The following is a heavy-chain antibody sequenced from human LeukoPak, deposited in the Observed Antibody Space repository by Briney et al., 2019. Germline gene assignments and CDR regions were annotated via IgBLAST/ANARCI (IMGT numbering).Heavy chain of an antibody. Sequence: GGSLRPSCAASGFTFSSYSLNWVRQAPGKGLEWVSYISSSSSTIYYADSVKGRFTISRDNARNSLYLQMNSLRAEDTAVYYCASAEGGYDYDYWGQGTLVTVSS. CDR1: GFTFSSYS. V-gene: IGHV3-48*01. D-gene: IGHD5-12*01. J-gene: IGHJ4*02. CDR3: ASAEGGYDYDY. CDR2: ISSSSSTI.